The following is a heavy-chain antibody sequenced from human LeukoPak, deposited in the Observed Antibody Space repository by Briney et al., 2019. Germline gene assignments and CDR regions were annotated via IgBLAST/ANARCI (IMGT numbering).Heavy chain of an antibody. D-gene: IGHD3-22*01. CDR1: GFTFSSYS. CDR3: AREVGSAYYDSRLDY. J-gene: IGHJ4*02. Sequence: GGSLRLSCAASGFTFSSYSMHWVRQAPGRGLEWVAVISYGGSNKYYADSVKGRFTISRDNSKNTLYLQMNSLRAEDTAVYYCAREVGSAYYDSRLDYWGQGTLVTVSS. V-gene: IGHV3-30-3*01. CDR2: ISYGGSNK.